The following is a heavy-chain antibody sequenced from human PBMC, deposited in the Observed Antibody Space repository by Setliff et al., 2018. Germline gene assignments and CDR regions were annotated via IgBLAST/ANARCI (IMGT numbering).Heavy chain of an antibody. Sequence: SETLSLTCNVSGGSISSYHWTWIRQPPGKGLEWIGYFYHSGSTNYNPSLKGRVTMTSDTSRNQLSLKLTSVSAADTAIYYCARSSYYASGNSHNYYMDVWGKGTAVTVSS. D-gene: IGHD3-10*01. CDR2: FYHSGST. V-gene: IGHV4-59*08. CDR3: ARSSYYASGNSHNYYMDV. CDR1: GGSISSYH. J-gene: IGHJ6*03.